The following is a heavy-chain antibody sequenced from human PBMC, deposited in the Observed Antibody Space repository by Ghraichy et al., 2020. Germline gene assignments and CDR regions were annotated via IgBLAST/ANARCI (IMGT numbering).Heavy chain of an antibody. CDR2: LFYSGNT. D-gene: IGHD3-10*01. Sequence: SETLSLTCTVSGVSISSSNYYWGWIRQPPGKWLEWVGSLFYSGNTYYNPSLKSRVTISIDTSKNQFSLRLSSVTAADTALYYCARHAQLGSGNNWFDPWGQGTQVTVSS. CDR1: GVSISSSNYY. CDR3: ARHAQLGSGNNWFDP. J-gene: IGHJ5*02. V-gene: IGHV4-39*07.